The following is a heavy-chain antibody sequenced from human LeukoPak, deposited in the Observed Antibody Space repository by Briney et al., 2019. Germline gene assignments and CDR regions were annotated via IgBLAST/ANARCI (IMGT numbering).Heavy chain of an antibody. D-gene: IGHD6-19*01. CDR1: TFTFSSYE. CDR2: ISGSGRTI. V-gene: IGHV3-48*03. CDR3: ARVGPGSGYYYYMDV. J-gene: IGHJ6*03. Sequence: PGGSLRLSCAASTFTFSSYEMNWVRQAPGKGLQWVSYISGSGRTIYYADSVKDRFTISRDNAKNSLYLQINSLRAEDTATYYCARVGPGSGYYYYMDVWGKGTTVTVSS.